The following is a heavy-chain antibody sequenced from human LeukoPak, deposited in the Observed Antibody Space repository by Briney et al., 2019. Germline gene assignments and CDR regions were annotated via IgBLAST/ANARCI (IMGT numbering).Heavy chain of an antibody. J-gene: IGHJ5*02. V-gene: IGHV3-23*01. D-gene: IGHD6-13*01. CDR2: ISGSGGST. CDR3: AKQPGIAAAGFWFDP. CDR1: GFTFSSYG. Sequence: GGTLRPSCAASGFTFSSYGMSWVRQAPGKGLEWVSAISGSGGSTYYADSVKGRFTISRDNSKNTLYLQMNSLRAEDTAVYYCAKQPGIAAAGFWFDPWGQGTLVTVSS.